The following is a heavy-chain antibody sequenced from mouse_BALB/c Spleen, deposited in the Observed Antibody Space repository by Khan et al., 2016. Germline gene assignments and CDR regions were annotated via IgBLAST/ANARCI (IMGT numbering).Heavy chain of an antibody. CDR1: GFTFSSFG. Sequence: EVELVESGGGLVQPGGSRKLSCAASGFTFSSFGMHWVRQAPEKGLEWVAYISSGSSTIYYADTVKGRFTISRDNPKNTLFLQMTSLRSEDTAMYYCARRVSINKVGAGSYAMDYWGQGTSVTVSS. J-gene: IGHJ4*01. D-gene: IGHD1-1*02. V-gene: IGHV5-17*02. CDR3: ARRVSINKVGAGSYAMDY. CDR2: ISSGSSTI.